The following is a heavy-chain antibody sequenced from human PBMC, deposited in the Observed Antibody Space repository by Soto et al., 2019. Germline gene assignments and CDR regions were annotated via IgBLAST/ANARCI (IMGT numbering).Heavy chain of an antibody. CDR3: ARVSQYCSRTTCYYYYYMDV. J-gene: IGHJ6*03. CDR1: GFTVSNNY. D-gene: IGHD2-2*01. CDR2: IYSGGST. Sequence: EVQLVESGGGLVQPGGSLRLSCATSGFTVSNNYMSWVRQAPGKGLEWVSVIYSGGSTFYADSVKGRFTISRHNSKNTLYLQMNSLRAEDTAVYYCARVSQYCSRTTCYYYYYMDVWGKGTTVTVSS. V-gene: IGHV3-53*04.